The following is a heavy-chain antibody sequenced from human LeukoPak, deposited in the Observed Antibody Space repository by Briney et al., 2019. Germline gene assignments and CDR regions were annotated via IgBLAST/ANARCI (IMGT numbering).Heavy chain of an antibody. CDR1: GGTFSSYA. J-gene: IGHJ3*02. Sequence: GASVKVSCKASGGTFSSYAISWVRQAPGQGLEWMGGIIPIFGTANYAQKFQGRVTITTDESTSTAYMELSSLTSEDTAVYYCAREVHGGDCYAFDIWGQGTMVTVSS. CDR2: IIPIFGTA. D-gene: IGHD2-21*02. V-gene: IGHV1-69*05. CDR3: AREVHGGDCYAFDI.